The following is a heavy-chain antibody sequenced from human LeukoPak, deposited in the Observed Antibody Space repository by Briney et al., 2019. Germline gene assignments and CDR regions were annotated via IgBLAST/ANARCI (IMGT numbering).Heavy chain of an antibody. CDR2: INHSGST. CDR3: AKSNGYGLVDI. CDR1: GGSFSGYY. D-gene: IGHD5-18*01. V-gene: IGHV4-34*01. J-gene: IGHJ3*02. Sequence: PSETLSLTCAVYGGSFSGYYWSWNRQPPGKVLEWLGEINHSGSTNYNPSLKSRVTISLDTSRNQFSLKLTSVTAADTAVYYCAKSNGYGLVDIWGQGTMVTVSS.